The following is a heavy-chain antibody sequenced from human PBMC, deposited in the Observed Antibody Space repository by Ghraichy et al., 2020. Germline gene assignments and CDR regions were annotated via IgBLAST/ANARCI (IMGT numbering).Heavy chain of an antibody. V-gene: IGHV1-18*04. J-gene: IGHJ3*02. CDR2: ISAYNGNT. CDR1: GYTFTSYG. CDR3: ARDARDIVVVVAATGDAFDI. D-gene: IGHD2-15*01. Sequence: SVKVSCKASGYTFTSYGISWVRQAPGQGLEWMGWISAYNGNTNYAQKLQGRVTMTTDTSTSTAYMELRSLRSDDTAVYYCARDARDIVVVVAATGDAFDIWGQGTMVTVSS.